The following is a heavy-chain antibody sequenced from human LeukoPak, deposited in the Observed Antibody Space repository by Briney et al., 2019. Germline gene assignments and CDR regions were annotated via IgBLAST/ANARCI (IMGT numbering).Heavy chain of an antibody. V-gene: IGHV4-4*07. Sequence: SETLSLTCTVSGASINTYFWSWFRQPAGKGLEWIGRIHASGTTNYNPSLKSRVSMSMDMSKNQFSLRLNSVTAADTAVYYCARDKYSSGWYAGFDYWGQGTLVTVSS. CDR1: GASINTYF. J-gene: IGHJ4*02. CDR2: IHASGTT. D-gene: IGHD6-19*01. CDR3: ARDKYSSGWYAGFDY.